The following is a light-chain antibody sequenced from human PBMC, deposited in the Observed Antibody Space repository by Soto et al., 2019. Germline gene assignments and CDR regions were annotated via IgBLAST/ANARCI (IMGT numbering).Light chain of an antibody. CDR1: NSDVGGYNY. J-gene: IGLJ1*01. V-gene: IGLV2-14*01. CDR3: SSYTTTNTLYV. CDR2: EVF. Sequence: QSVLTQPASVSGSPGQSITIPCTGSNSDVGGYNYVSWYQHHPGKAPKLMIYEVFNRPSGVSSRFSGSKSGSTASLTISGLQAKDEADYYCSSYTTTNTLYVFGTGTKLTVL.